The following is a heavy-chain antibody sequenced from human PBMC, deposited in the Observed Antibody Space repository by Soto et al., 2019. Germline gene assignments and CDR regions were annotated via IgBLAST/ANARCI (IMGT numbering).Heavy chain of an antibody. J-gene: IGHJ4*02. Sequence: QVHLQESGPGLVKPSETLSLTCTVSGGSIGGYYWNWIRQPPGKGLEWLGYIYFSGSTHYNPSLKTRLTISVDTSKKQFSLNLRSVTAADTAVYYCARQEAVAGTPLDSWGQETLVSVSS. D-gene: IGHD6-19*01. V-gene: IGHV4-59*01. CDR2: IYFSGST. CDR3: ARQEAVAGTPLDS. CDR1: GGSIGGYY.